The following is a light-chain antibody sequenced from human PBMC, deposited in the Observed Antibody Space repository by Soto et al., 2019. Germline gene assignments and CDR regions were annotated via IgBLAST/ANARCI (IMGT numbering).Light chain of an antibody. CDR2: KAS. Sequence: DIQMTQSPSTLSASVGDRVTITCRASHSISTWLAWYQQKPGKAPKLLIYKASSLESGVPSRFIGSGSGTEFTLTISSLQPDDYATYYCQQYNRYWTFGQGTKVEIK. CDR1: HSISTW. CDR3: QQYNRYWT. J-gene: IGKJ1*01. V-gene: IGKV1-5*03.